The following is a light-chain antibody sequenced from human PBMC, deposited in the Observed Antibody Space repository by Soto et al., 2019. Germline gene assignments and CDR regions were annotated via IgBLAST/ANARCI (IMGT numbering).Light chain of an antibody. V-gene: IGKV3-11*01. J-gene: IGKJ5*01. CDR1: QSVSSY. Sequence: EIVMTQSPSTLAVSPGERATLSCRASQSVSSYLAWYQQKPGQAPRPLIYDASKRATGVPDRISGSGSGTDYTLTISSLEPEDFAVYYCQQRTRWPMTFGQGTRLEIK. CDR3: QQRTRWPMT. CDR2: DAS.